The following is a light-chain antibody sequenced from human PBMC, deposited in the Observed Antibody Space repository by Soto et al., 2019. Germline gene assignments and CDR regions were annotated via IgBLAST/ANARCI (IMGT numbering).Light chain of an antibody. CDR3: QQYTNTNNPWM. CDR1: QNVFSR. V-gene: IGKV1-5*01. Sequence: DVQMTQSPSTLSASVGDRVTISCRAIQNVFSRLAWYQQKPGKAPKALIFDAGNLQSGVPPRFSGSGSGTEFTLTISGLQPDDSATYYCQQYTNTNNPWMFGQGTKVDIK. CDR2: DAG. J-gene: IGKJ1*01.